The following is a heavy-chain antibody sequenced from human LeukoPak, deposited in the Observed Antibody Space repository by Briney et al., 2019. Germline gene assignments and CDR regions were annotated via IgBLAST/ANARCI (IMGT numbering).Heavy chain of an antibody. CDR3: ARGGGDLLRYFDWLLYRYFDY. D-gene: IGHD3-9*01. Sequence: SETLSLTCAVYGGSFSGYYWSWIRQPPGKGLEWIGEINHSGSTNYNPSLKSRVTISVDTSKNQFSLKLSSVTAADTAVYYCARGGGDLLRYFDWLLYRYFDYWGREPWSRLL. V-gene: IGHV4-34*01. J-gene: IGHJ4*02. CDR1: GGSFSGYY. CDR2: INHSGST.